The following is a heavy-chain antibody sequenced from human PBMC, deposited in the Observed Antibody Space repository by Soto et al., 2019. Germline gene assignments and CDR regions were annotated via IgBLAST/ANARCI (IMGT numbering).Heavy chain of an antibody. CDR2: IYYSGST. CDR1: GDSISSRSYY. D-gene: IGHD6-19*01. V-gene: IGHV4-39*01. J-gene: IGHJ5*02. Sequence: SETLSLTCTVTGDSISSRSYYWGWIRQPPGKGLEWIGSIYYSGSTYYNPSLRSRVTISVDTSKNQFSLKLSSVTAADTAVFYCARHYSSGSRNWFDPWGQGTLVTVSS. CDR3: ARHYSSGSRNWFDP.